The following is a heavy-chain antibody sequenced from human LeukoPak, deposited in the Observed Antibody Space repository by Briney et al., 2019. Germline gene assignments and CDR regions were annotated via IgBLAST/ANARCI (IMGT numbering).Heavy chain of an antibody. CDR1: GGSFSGYY. D-gene: IGHD3-10*01. J-gene: IGHJ6*02. V-gene: IGHV4-34*01. CDR3: ARVSGTMVRGVTIYNYYFGMDV. Sequence: SETLSLTCAAYGGSFSGYYWSWIRQPPGKGLEWIGEINHSGSTNYNPSLKSRVTISVDTSKNQFSLKLSSVTAADTAVYYCARVSGTMVRGVTIYNYYFGMDVWGQGTTVTVSS. CDR2: INHSGST.